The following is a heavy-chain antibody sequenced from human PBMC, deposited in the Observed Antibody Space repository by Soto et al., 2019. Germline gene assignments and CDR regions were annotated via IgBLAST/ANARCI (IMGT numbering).Heavy chain of an antibody. J-gene: IGHJ6*02. CDR1: GYTFTSYG. Sequence: ASVKVSCKASGYTFTSYGISWVRQAPGQGLEWMGWISAYNGNTNYAQKLQGWVTMTRDTSISTAYMELSRLRSDDTAVYYCARDQYDYVWGSSSYYYYGMDVWGQGTTVTVSS. D-gene: IGHD3-16*01. V-gene: IGHV1-18*01. CDR3: ARDQYDYVWGSSSYYYYGMDV. CDR2: ISAYNGNT.